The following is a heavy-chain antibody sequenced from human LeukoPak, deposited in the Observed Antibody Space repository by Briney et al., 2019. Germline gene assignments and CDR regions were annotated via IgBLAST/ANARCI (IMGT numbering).Heavy chain of an antibody. D-gene: IGHD5-18*01. Sequence: PGGSLRLSCAASGFTFDDYAMHWVRQAPGKGLEWVSGISWNSGSIGYADSVEGRFTISRDNAKNSLYLQMNSLRAEDTALYYCAKDIEAGYSYGGVDYWGQGTLVTVSS. CDR2: ISWNSGSI. J-gene: IGHJ4*02. CDR3: AKDIEAGYSYGGVDY. V-gene: IGHV3-9*01. CDR1: GFTFDDYA.